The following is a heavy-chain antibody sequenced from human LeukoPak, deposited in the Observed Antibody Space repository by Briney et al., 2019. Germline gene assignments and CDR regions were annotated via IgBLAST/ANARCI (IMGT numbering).Heavy chain of an antibody. J-gene: IGHJ4*02. D-gene: IGHD1-26*01. CDR2: IYYSGST. V-gene: IGHV4-39*07. CDR3: ARDGWAGIVGATNGEDY. Sequence: NPSETLSLTCTVSGGSISSSSYYWGWIRQPPGKGLEWIGSIYYSGSTYYNPSLKSRVTISVDTSKNQFSLKLSSVTAADTAVYYCARDGWAGIVGATNGEDYWGQGTLVTVSS. CDR1: GGSISSSSYY.